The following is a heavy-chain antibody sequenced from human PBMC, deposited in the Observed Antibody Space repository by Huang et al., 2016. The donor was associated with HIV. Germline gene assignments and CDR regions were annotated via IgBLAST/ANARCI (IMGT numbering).Heavy chain of an antibody. CDR2: ITHSGST. CDR3: ARAPHYGSGSYYY. J-gene: IGHJ4*02. Sequence: QVQLHQWGEGLLKPSETLSLTCAVYGGSFSGYYWSWIRQPPGKGLEWIGEITHSGSTNYNPSIKSRVTISEETSKNQFSLKLSSVTAADTAVYYCARAPHYGSGSYYYWGQGTLVTVSS. CDR1: GGSFSGYY. V-gene: IGHV4-34*01. D-gene: IGHD3-10*01.